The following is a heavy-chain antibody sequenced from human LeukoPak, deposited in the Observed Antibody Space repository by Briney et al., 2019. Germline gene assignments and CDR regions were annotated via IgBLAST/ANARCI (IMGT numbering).Heavy chain of an antibody. V-gene: IGHV3-7*03. CDR3: ARDQYYYDSSGYDYGDY. CDR1: GFTFSSHW. D-gene: IGHD3-22*01. J-gene: IGHJ4*02. Sequence: PGGSLRLSCAASGFTFSSHWMSWVRQAPGKGLEWVANIKQDGSEKYYVDSVKGRFTISRDNAKNSLYLQMNSLRAEDTAVYYCARDQYYYDSSGYDYGDYWGQGTLVTVSS. CDR2: IKQDGSEK.